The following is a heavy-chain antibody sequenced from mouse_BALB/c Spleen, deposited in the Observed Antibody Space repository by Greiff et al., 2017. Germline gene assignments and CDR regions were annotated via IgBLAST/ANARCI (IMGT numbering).Heavy chain of an antibody. Sequence: VQLQQSGAELARPGASVKLSCKASGYTFTSYWMQWVKQRPGQGLEWIGAIYPGDGDTRYTQKFKGKATLTADKSSSTAYMQLSSLASEDSAVYYCARSDYGSSYGAYWGQGTLVTVSA. D-gene: IGHD1-1*01. CDR1: GYTFTSYW. CDR3: ARSDYGSSYGAY. J-gene: IGHJ3*01. V-gene: IGHV1-87*01. CDR2: IYPGDGDT.